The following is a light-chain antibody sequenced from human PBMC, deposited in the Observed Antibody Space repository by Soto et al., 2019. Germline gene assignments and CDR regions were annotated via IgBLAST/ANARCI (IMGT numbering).Light chain of an antibody. Sequence: EIVLTQSPATLSLSPGEGATLSCRASQTIHNYLAWYQQKPGRPPSLLIYDASNSAAGIPAKFSGSGSGTDFTLTISSLEPEDSAVYYCQQRSAWSPTFCRGTKVEI. V-gene: IGKV3-11*01. CDR1: QTIHNY. CDR3: QQRSAWSPT. CDR2: DAS. J-gene: IGKJ1*01.